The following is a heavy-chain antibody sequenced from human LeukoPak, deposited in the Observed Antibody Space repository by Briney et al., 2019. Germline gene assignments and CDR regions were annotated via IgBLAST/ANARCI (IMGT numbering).Heavy chain of an antibody. CDR1: GFSFSPYA. V-gene: IGHV3-23*01. CDR2: LSGSGDSS. D-gene: IGHD3-22*01. Sequence: PGWALRLSCAASGFSFSPYAVNRVRQAPGKGLEWVSTLSGSGDSSYYADSVKGRFNISRGDSKDTLYLQMSSVRVDDTAVYYCARDRGRYYDSRGFYWGYYFDSWGQGILVTVST. J-gene: IGHJ4*02. CDR3: ARDRGRYYDSRGFYWGYYFDS.